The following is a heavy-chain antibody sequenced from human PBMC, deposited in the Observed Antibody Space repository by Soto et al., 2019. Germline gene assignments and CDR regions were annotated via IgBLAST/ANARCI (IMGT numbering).Heavy chain of an antibody. D-gene: IGHD6-25*01. CDR2: IVVGSGNT. CDR3: AARAARQTYNCYGMDV. Sequence: QMQLVQSGPEVKKPGTSVKVSCKASGFTFTNSAVQWVRQARGQRLEWIGWIVVGSGNTNYAQKFQERVTITRDMSTSTAYMEVSSLRSEDTAVYYCAARAARQTYNCYGMDVWGQGTTVTVSS. CDR1: GFTFTNSA. V-gene: IGHV1-58*01. J-gene: IGHJ6*02.